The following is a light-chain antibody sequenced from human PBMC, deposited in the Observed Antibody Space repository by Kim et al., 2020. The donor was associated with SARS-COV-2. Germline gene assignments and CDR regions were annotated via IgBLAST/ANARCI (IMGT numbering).Light chain of an antibody. V-gene: IGLV2-14*03. Sequence: SITLACTGTSSDVGGYNYVSWYQQHPGKAPKLMIYDVSNRPSGVSNRFSGSKSGNTASLTISGLQAEDEADYYCSSYTSSSTLYVFGTGTKVTVL. CDR1: SSDVGGYNY. CDR2: DVS. J-gene: IGLJ1*01. CDR3: SSYTSSSTLYV.